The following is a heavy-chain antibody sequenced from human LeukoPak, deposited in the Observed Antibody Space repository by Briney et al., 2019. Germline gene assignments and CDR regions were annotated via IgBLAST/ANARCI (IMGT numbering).Heavy chain of an antibody. CDR1: AASIISVSYY. Sequence: SQTLSLTSTVSAASIISVSYYWGWIRQPPGKGLDWTGSIYYSGSTYYNPSLKSRVTISVDTSKNQFSLKLSSVTAADTAVYYCARSTMIEEEDYWGQGTLVTVSS. D-gene: IGHD3-22*01. J-gene: IGHJ4*02. CDR2: IYYSGST. V-gene: IGHV4-39*07. CDR3: ARSTMIEEEDY.